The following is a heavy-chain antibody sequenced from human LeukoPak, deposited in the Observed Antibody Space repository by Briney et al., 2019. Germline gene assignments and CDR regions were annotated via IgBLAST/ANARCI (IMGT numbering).Heavy chain of an antibody. J-gene: IGHJ4*02. D-gene: IGHD6-13*01. CDR2: IDPSDSYT. V-gene: IGHV5-10-1*01. CDR1: GYSFTSYW. CDR3: ATSWESEQLVRY. Sequence: GESLRISCKGSGYSFTSYWVSWVRQMPGKGLEWMGRIDPSDSYTNYSPSFQGHVTISADKSISTAYLQWSSLKASDTAMYYCATSWESEQLVRYWGQGALVTVSS.